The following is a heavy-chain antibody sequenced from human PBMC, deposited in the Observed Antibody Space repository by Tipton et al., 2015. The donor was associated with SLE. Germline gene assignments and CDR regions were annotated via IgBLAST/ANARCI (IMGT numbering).Heavy chain of an antibody. D-gene: IGHD3-22*01. V-gene: IGHV3-30-3*01. J-gene: IGHJ6*02. CDR3: ARSERGEVDYYDSRTFYYYVMDV. CDR1: GFTFNSYA. Sequence: SLRLSCAASGFTFNSYAMHWVRQAPGKGLEWVAVISYGGSIKYYADSVKGRFLISRDNSKNTLYLQMNSLRAEDTAVYYCARSERGEVDYYDSRTFYYYVMDVWGQGTTVTVSS. CDR2: ISYGGSIK.